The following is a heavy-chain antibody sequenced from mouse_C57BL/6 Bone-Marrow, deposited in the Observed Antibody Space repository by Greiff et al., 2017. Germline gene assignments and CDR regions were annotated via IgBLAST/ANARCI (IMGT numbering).Heavy chain of an antibody. Sequence: EVQLQQSGPVLVKPGASVKMSCKASGYTFTDYYMNWVKQSHGKSLEWIGVINPYNGGTSYNQKFKGKATLTVDKSSSTAYMELNSLTSEDSAVYYCARTTVVAPYAMDYWGQGTSVTVSS. CDR2: INPYNGGT. CDR1: GYTFTDYY. CDR3: ARTTVVAPYAMDY. J-gene: IGHJ4*01. D-gene: IGHD1-1*01. V-gene: IGHV1-19*01.